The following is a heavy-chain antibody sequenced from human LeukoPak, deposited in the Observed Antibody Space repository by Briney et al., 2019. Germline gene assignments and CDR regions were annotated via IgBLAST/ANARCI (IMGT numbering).Heavy chain of an antibody. J-gene: IGHJ5*02. D-gene: IGHD6-13*01. CDR1: GGSISSGGYY. CDR3: ARVRSSSWYEWFDP. V-gene: IGHV4-61*02. CDR2: IYTSGST. Sequence: SETLSLTCTVSGGSISSGGYYWSWIRQPAGKGLEWIGRIYTSGSTNYNPSLKSRVTMSVDTSKNQFSLKLSSVTAADTAVYYCARVRSSSWYEWFDPWGQGTLVTVSS.